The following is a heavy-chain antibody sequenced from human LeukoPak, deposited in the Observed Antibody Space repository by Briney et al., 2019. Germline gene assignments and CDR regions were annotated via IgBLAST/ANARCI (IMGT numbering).Heavy chain of an antibody. D-gene: IGHD2-2*01. CDR3: ARAYCSSTSCLDY. CDR2: ISSSSSNI. CDR1: GFTFSSYL. V-gene: IGHV3-21*06. J-gene: IGHJ4*02. Sequence: GGSLRLSCAASGFTFSSYLMNWVRQAPGKGLEWVSSISSSSSNIYYADSVKGRFTISRDNAKNSLFLQMSSLRADDTAVYYCARAYCSSTSCLDYWGQGTLVTVSS.